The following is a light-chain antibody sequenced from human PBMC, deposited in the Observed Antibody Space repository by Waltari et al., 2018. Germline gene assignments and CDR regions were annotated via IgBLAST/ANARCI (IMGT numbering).Light chain of an antibody. CDR3: SSYTTSRTYV. CDR2: EVT. CDR1: NRDLGSYNF. J-gene: IGLJ1*01. Sequence: QSALTQPASVSGSPGQSITLSCTGTNRDLGSYNFVSWYQQHPGEAPKLMIFEVTNRPSGVSNRFSGSKSGNTASLIISGLQGEDEADYYCSSYTTSRTYVFGTGTKVTVL. V-gene: IGLV2-14*01.